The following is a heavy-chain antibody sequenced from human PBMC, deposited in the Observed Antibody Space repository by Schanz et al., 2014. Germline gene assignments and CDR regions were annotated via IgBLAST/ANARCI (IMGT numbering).Heavy chain of an antibody. CDR3: AREQIMAAAGLVDY. Sequence: VQLVESGGGLVKPGGSLRLSCSASGFSFSSYSMNWVRQAPGKGLEWLSYIDGKSTTVYYADSVKGRFTISRDNAKNSLYLQMNSLRAEDTAVYYCAREQIMAAAGLVDYWGHGTLVTVSS. CDR2: IDGKSTTV. D-gene: IGHD6-13*01. V-gene: IGHV3-48*04. J-gene: IGHJ4*01. CDR1: GFSFSSYS.